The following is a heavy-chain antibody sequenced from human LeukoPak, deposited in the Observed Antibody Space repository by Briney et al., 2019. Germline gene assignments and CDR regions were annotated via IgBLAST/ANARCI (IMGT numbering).Heavy chain of an antibody. CDR1: GFTFTSSD. J-gene: IGHJ5*02. CDR2: ITRSGSNL. CDR3: ARNFAP. D-gene: IGHD2/OR15-2a*01. V-gene: IGHV3-21*01. Sequence: GGSLRLSCVASGFTFTSSDFNWIRQAPGKGLEWLSTITRSGSNLYYADSVKGRFTTSRDDAKDSVYLQMESLRVEDTAIYYCARNFAPWAQGTLVTVSS.